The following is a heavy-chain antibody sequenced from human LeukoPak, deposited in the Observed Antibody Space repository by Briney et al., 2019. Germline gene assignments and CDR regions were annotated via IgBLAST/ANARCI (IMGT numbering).Heavy chain of an antibody. J-gene: IGHJ4*02. D-gene: IGHD3-3*01. CDR2: INHSRNT. Sequence: SETLSLTCAVYGGSFSGYYWSWIRQPPGKGLEWIGEINHSRNTNYNPSLKSRVTISVDTSKNQFSLKVSSVTAADTAVYYCARARRDSGYYNVDYWGQGALATVSS. CDR3: ARARRDSGYYNVDY. V-gene: IGHV4-34*01. CDR1: GGSFSGYY.